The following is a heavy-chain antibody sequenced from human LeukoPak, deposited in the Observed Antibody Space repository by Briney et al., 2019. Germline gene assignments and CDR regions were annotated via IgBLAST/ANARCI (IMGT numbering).Heavy chain of an antibody. CDR2: IIPIFGTA. CDR3: AREWRWLAPGYFDY. J-gene: IGHJ4*02. D-gene: IGHD6-19*01. Sequence: SVKVSCKASGGTFSSCAISWVRQAPGQGLEWMGGIIPIFGTANYAQKFQGRVTITADESTSTAYMELSSLRSEDTAVYYCAREWRWLAPGYFDYGGQGTLVPVPS. CDR1: GGTFSSCA. V-gene: IGHV1-69*13.